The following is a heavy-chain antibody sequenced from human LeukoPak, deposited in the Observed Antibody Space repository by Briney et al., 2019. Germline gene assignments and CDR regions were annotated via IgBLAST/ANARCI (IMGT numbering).Heavy chain of an antibody. D-gene: IGHD6-19*01. CDR2: ISSSSSYI. J-gene: IGHJ5*02. CDR1: GFTFSTYN. CDR3: ARLAGTENWFDP. V-gene: IGHV3-21*01. Sequence: GGSLRLSCAASGFTFSTYNMNWVRQAPGKGLEWVSSISSSSSYIYYADSVKGRFTISRDNAKNSLYLQMNSLRAEDTAVYYCARLAGTENWFDPWGQGTLVTVSS.